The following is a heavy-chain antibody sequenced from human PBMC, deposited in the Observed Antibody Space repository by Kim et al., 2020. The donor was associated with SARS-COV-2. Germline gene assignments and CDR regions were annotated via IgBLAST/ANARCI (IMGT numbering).Heavy chain of an antibody. Sequence: KYYPDSVKGRFTISRDNSKNTLYLQMNSLRAEDTAVYYCARQIITGLFDYWGQGTLVTVSS. V-gene: IGHV3-30*01. CDR3: ARQIITGLFDY. J-gene: IGHJ4*02. CDR2: K. D-gene: IGHD3-10*01.